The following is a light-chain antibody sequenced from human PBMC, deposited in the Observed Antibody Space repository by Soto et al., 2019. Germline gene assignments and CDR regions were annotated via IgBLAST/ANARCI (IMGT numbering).Light chain of an antibody. CDR2: DAS. CDR3: QPRSNRIT. CDR1: EGVSSSY. V-gene: IGKV3D-20*02. J-gene: IGKJ5*01. Sequence: EIVLTQSPGTLSLSPGERATLSCRASEGVSSSYLAWYQQQPGHAPRLLIYDASYRATGIPARFSGSGSGTDFTLTIRSLQPEDFAVDDCQPRSNRITGGQQTRLEIK.